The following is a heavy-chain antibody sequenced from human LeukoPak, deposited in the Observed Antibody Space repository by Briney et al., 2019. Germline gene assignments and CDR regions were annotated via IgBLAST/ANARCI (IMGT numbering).Heavy chain of an antibody. CDR3: ARDLPYDFWSGYYQYYFDY. CDR1: GGSISSSSYY. Sequence: SETLSLTCTVSGGSISSSSYYWGWIRQPPGKGLEWIGSIYYSGSTYYNPSLKSRVTISVDTSKNQFSLKLSSVTAADTAVYYCARDLPYDFWSGYYQYYFDYWGQGTLVTVSS. V-gene: IGHV4-39*07. J-gene: IGHJ4*02. CDR2: IYYSGST. D-gene: IGHD3-3*01.